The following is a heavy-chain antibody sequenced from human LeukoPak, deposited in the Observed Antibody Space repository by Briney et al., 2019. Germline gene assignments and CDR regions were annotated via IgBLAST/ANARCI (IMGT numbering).Heavy chain of an antibody. J-gene: IGHJ4*02. D-gene: IGHD5-18*01. CDR3: AREVIEDTAMGALDY. CDR2: IYYSGST. Sequence: SQTLSLTCTVSGGSISSGGYYWSWIRQHPGKGLEWIGYIYYSGSTYYNPSLKSRVTISVDTSKNQFSLKLSSVTAADTAVYYCAREVIEDTAMGALDYWGQGTLVTVSS. V-gene: IGHV4-31*03. CDR1: GGSISSGGYY.